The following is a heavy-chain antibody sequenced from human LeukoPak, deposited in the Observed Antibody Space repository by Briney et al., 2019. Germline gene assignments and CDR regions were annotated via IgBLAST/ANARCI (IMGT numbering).Heavy chain of an antibody. D-gene: IGHD2-2*01. Sequence: AAVKVSCKASGYTFTGYYMHWVRQAPGQGLEWMGWINPNSGGTNYAQKFQGRVTMTRDTSISTAYMELSRLRSDDTAVYYCARAKCSSTSCPSDYYYYMDVWGKGTTVTISS. CDR1: GYTFTGYY. CDR2: INPNSGGT. J-gene: IGHJ6*03. CDR3: ARAKCSSTSCPSDYYYYMDV. V-gene: IGHV1-2*02.